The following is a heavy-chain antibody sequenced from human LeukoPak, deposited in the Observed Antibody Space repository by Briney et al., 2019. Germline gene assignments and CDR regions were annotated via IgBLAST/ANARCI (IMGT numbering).Heavy chain of an antibody. Sequence: SQTLSLTCTVSGGSISSGGYYWSWIRQPPGKGLEWIGYIYYSGSTYYNPSLKSRVTISVDTSKNQLSLKLSSVTAADTAVYYCARFESDTIFGVVTPDAFDIWGQGTMVTVSS. CDR2: IYYSGST. V-gene: IGHV4-30-4*01. D-gene: IGHD3-3*01. CDR1: GGSISSGGYY. CDR3: ARFESDTIFGVVTPDAFDI. J-gene: IGHJ3*02.